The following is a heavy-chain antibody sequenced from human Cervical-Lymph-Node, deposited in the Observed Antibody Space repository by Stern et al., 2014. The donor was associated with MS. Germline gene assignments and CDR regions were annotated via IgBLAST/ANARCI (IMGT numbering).Heavy chain of an antibody. J-gene: IGHJ4*02. CDR2: ISYDGSNK. V-gene: IGHV3-30*18. D-gene: IGHD3-3*01. Sequence: QVQLVESGGGVVQPGRSLRLSCAASGFTFSSYGMHWVRQAPGKGLEGVAVISYDGSNKYYADSVKGRFTISRDNSKNTLYLQMNSLRAEDTAVYYCANALAGVVITMQYWGQGTLVTVSS. CDR3: ANALAGVVITMQY. CDR1: GFTFSSYG.